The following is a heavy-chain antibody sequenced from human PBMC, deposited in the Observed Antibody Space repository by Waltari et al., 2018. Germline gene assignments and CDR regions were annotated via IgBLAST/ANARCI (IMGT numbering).Heavy chain of an antibody. V-gene: IGHV4-34*01. Sequence: QVQLHQWGAGLLQPSETLSLTCAVSGESFSGYFWGWLRQPPGKGLEWLGEIHYSGATNYRPSLKSRLSLSVDTTRKQFSMRLASVTAADTGMYFCARYGEVPPNYFFDFWGQGKLVTVSS. J-gene: IGHJ4*01. CDR2: IHYSGAT. D-gene: IGHD2-21*01. CDR3: ARYGEVPPNYFFDF. CDR1: GESFSGYF.